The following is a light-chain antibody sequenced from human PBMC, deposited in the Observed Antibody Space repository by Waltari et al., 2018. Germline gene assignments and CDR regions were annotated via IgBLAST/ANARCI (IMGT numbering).Light chain of an antibody. CDR2: GAS. V-gene: IGKV3-20*01. CDR3: QQYGGSPYT. CDR1: QSVSSSY. Sequence: EIVLTQSPGTLSLSRGERATLSCRASQSVSSSYLAWYQQKPGQAPRLLIYGASIRATGIPDRFSGSGSGTGFTLTISRLEPEDFAVYYCQQYGGSPYTFGQGTKLEIK. J-gene: IGKJ2*01.